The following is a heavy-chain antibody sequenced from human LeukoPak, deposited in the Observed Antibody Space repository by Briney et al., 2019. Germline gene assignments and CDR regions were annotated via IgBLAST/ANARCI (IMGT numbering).Heavy chain of an antibody. CDR1: GGSISSYY. CDR3: AREGGIAAAGTPYFDY. D-gene: IGHD6-13*01. J-gene: IGHJ4*02. CDR2: IYYSGST. Sequence: SETLSLTCTVSGGSISSYYWSWIRQPPGKGLEWIGYIYYSGSTNYNPSLKSRVTISVDTSKNQFSLKLSSATAADTAVYYCAREGGIAAAGTPYFDYWGQGTLVTVSS. V-gene: IGHV4-59*01.